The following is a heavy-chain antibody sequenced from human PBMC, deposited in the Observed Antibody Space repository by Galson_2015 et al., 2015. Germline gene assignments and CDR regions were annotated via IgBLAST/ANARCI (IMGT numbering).Heavy chain of an antibody. CDR2: IYSGGST. V-gene: IGHV3-53*01. CDR3: ARDESMSAAGTDY. J-gene: IGHJ4*02. Sequence: SLRLSCAASGFTVSSNYMSWVRQAPGKGLEWVSVIYSGGSTYYADSVKGRFTISRDNSKKTLYLQMNSLRAEDTAVYYCARDESMSAAGTDYWGQGTLVTVSS. D-gene: IGHD6-13*01. CDR1: GFTVSSNY.